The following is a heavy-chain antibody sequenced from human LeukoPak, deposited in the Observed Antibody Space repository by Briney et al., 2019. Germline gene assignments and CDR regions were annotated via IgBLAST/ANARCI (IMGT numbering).Heavy chain of an antibody. CDR2: ISSSTSTI. CDR1: GFTFSSYS. CDR3: ARRPPTGAALDH. Sequence: GGSLRLSCAASGFTFSSYSMNWVRQAPGKGLEWISYISSSTSTINYADSVRGRFTISRDNANNSLFLQMHSLGVEDTAVYYCARRPPTGAALDHWGQGTLVTVSS. J-gene: IGHJ5*02. D-gene: IGHD6-6*01. V-gene: IGHV3-48*01.